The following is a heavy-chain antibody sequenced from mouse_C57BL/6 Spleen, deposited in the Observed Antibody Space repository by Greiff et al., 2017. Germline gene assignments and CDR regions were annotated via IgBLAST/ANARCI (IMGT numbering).Heavy chain of an antibody. Sequence: QVQLQQPGAELVKPGASVKMSCKASGYTFTSYWITWVKQRPGQGLEWIGDIYPGSGSTNYNEKFKSKATLTDDTATSTAYMQLSSLTSEDSAVYYCARDPITSVVARDYWGQGTTLTVSS. V-gene: IGHV1-55*01. D-gene: IGHD1-1*01. J-gene: IGHJ2*01. CDR1: GYTFTSYW. CDR3: ARDPITSVVARDY. CDR2: IYPGSGST.